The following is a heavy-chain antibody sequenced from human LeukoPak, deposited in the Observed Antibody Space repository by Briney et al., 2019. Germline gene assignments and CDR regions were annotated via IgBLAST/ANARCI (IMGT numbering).Heavy chain of an antibody. Sequence: ASVKVSCKASGYIFSSYGVSWVRQAPGQGPEWMGWISGYNANTIYEEKFQGRVTMTTDTSTTTAYMELRSLRSDDTALYFCAREQPAKYYGSSGPYSNAFDIWGQGTMVTASS. V-gene: IGHV1-18*01. D-gene: IGHD3-22*01. CDR1: GYIFSSYG. CDR2: ISGYNANT. CDR3: AREQPAKYYGSSGPYSNAFDI. J-gene: IGHJ3*02.